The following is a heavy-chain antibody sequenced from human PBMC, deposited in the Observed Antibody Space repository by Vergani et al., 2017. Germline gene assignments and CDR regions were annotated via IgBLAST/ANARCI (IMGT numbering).Heavy chain of an antibody. Sequence: VQLVESGGGVVQPGRSLRLSCAASGFTFSSYWMHWVRQAPGKGLVWVSRINSDGSSTSYADSVKGRFTISRDNAKNTLYLQMNSLRAEDTAVYYCARAGITMVRGVITPFDYWGQGTLVTVSS. D-gene: IGHD3-10*01. J-gene: IGHJ4*02. CDR3: ARAGITMVRGVITPFDY. V-gene: IGHV3-74*02. CDR2: INSDGSST. CDR1: GFTFSSYW.